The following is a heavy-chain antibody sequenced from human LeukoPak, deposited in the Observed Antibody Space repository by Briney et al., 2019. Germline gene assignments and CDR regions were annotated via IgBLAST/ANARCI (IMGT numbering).Heavy chain of an antibody. V-gene: IGHV4-39*01. J-gene: IGHJ3*02. Sequence: SETLSLTCTVSGGSISSSSYYWGWIRQPPGKGLEWIGSIYYSGSTYYNPSLKSRVTISVDTSKNKFSLKLSSVTAADTAVYYCATPYSGGYQGLDIWGQGTMVTVSS. D-gene: IGHD1-26*01. CDR2: IYYSGST. CDR1: GGSISSSSYY. CDR3: ATPYSGGYQGLDI.